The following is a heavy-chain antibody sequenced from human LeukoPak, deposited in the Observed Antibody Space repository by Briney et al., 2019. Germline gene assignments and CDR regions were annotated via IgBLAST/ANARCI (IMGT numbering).Heavy chain of an antibody. J-gene: IGHJ6*03. D-gene: IGHD3-3*01. CDR3: ARVTKTYDFWSGYQLYYYYMDV. Sequence: GGSLRLSCAASGFTVSTNYMSWVRQAPGKGLEWVSVLYIGGNTYYAESVRGRFTISRDNAKNSLYLQMNSLRAEDTAVYYCARVTKTYDFWSGYQLYYYYMDVWGKGTTVTVSS. V-gene: IGHV3-53*01. CDR2: LYIGGNT. CDR1: GFTVSTNY.